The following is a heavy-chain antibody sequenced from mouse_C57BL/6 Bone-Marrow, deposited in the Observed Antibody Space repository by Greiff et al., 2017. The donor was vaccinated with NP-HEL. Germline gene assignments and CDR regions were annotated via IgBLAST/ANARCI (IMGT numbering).Heavy chain of an antibody. V-gene: IGHV5-6*01. CDR1: GFTFSSYG. J-gene: IGHJ3*01. CDR3: ARKSNAAWFAY. CDR2: ISSGGSYT. Sequence: DVHLVESGGDLVKPGGSLKLSCAASGFTFSSYGMSWVRQTPDKRLEWVATISSGGSYTYYPDSVKGRFTISRDNAKNTLYLQMSSLNAEDTSMYYCARKSNAAWFAYWGQGTLVTVSA.